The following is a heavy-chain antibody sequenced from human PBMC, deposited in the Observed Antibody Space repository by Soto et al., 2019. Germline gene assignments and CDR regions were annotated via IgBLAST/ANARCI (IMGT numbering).Heavy chain of an antibody. V-gene: IGHV3-9*01. D-gene: IGHD6-13*01. CDR1: GFTFDDYA. CDR3: AKDIGVAAAGSTYYYGMDV. Sequence: GGSLRLSCAASGFTFDDYAMHWVRQAPGKGLEWVSGISWNSGSIGYADSVKGRFTISRDNAKNSLYLQMNSLRAEDTALYYCAKDIGVAAAGSTYYYGMDVWGQGTTDTVSS. CDR2: ISWNSGSI. J-gene: IGHJ6*02.